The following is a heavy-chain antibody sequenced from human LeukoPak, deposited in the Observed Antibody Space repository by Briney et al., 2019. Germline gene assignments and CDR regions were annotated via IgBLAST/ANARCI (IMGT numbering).Heavy chain of an antibody. CDR1: GDSISRTNFC. Sequence: SETLSLTCTVSGDSISRTNFCWGWIRQPPGKGLEWIGSIYYSGTTNYNPSLKSRVTISVDTSKKQFSLKLNSVTAADTAVYYCARDRTAAGIDTFDIWGQGTMVTVSS. CDR3: ARDRTAAGIDTFDI. D-gene: IGHD6-19*01. V-gene: IGHV4-39*07. CDR2: IYYSGTT. J-gene: IGHJ3*02.